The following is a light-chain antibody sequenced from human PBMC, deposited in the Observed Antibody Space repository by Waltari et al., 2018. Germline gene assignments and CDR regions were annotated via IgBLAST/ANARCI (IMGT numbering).Light chain of an antibody. CDR3: QQSYSTPRT. CDR1: QNIRTR. V-gene: IGKV1-39*01. J-gene: IGKJ2*02. Sequence: DVQMTQSPSSLSASIADRVTITCRASQNIRTRLIWYQQKPGRAPKVLIYEVSNLQSGVPSRFSGSGSGTDFTLTISSLQPEDFATYYCQQSYSTPRTFGQGTKLEIK. CDR2: EVS.